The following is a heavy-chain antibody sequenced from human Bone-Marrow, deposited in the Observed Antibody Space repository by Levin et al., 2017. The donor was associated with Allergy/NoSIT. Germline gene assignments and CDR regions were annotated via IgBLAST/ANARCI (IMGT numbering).Heavy chain of an antibody. D-gene: IGHD5-12*01. J-gene: IGHJ4*02. Sequence: AGGSLRLSCAASGFTVSNDDMGWVRQAPGKGLEWISLIYSTGNTYYADSVKGRFTISGDGSKNTLYLQMNSLRAEDTAVYYCARGYSDCYGRCLYYWGQGTLVTVSS. CDR2: IYSTGNT. CDR3: ARGYSDCYGRCLYY. CDR1: GFTVSNDD. V-gene: IGHV3-53*01.